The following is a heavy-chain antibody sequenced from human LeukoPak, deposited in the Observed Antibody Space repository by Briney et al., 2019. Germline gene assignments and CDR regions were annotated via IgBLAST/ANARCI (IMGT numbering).Heavy chain of an antibody. CDR1: GFTFSSHA. D-gene: IGHD3-10*01. CDR3: AKDAGPREYGSGS. CDR2: ISGSGGST. Sequence: GGSLRLSCTASGFTFSSHAMSWVRQAPGKGLEWVSAISGSGGSTYYAESVQGRFTISRDNSKNTLYLQMNSLRAEDTAIYYCAKDAGPREYGSGSWGQGTLVTVSS. V-gene: IGHV3-23*01. J-gene: IGHJ4*02.